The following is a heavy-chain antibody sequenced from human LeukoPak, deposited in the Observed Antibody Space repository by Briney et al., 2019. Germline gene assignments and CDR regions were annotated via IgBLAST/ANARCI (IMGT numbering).Heavy chain of an antibody. D-gene: IGHD3-10*01. Sequence: SETLSLTCTVSGGSISSGSYYWSWIRQPAGKGLEWIGRIYTSGSTNYNPSLKSRVTISVDTSKNQFSLKLSSVTAADTAVYYCARGVLTMVRGWFDPWGQGTLVTVSS. CDR2: IYTSGST. CDR3: ARGVLTMVRGWFDP. J-gene: IGHJ5*02. CDR1: GGSISSGSYY. V-gene: IGHV4-61*02.